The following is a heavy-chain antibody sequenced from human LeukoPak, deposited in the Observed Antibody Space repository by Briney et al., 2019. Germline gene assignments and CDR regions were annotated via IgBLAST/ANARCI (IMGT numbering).Heavy chain of an antibody. J-gene: IGHJ4*02. CDR3: AKDVGKWESLHFFDY. Sequence: GGSLRLSCSASGLTLSGYWMHWVRQIPGKGLVWVSRIDSDGSGTSYADSVKGRFTISRDDVKNMLYLQMNSLRGDDTAVYYCAKDVGKWESLHFFDYWGQGTLVTVSS. D-gene: IGHD1-26*01. CDR1: GLTLSGYW. CDR2: IDSDGSGT. V-gene: IGHV3-74*01.